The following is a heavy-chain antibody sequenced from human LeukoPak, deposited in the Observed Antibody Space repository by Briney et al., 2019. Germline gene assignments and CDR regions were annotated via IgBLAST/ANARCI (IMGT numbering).Heavy chain of an antibody. J-gene: IGHJ2*01. V-gene: IGHV1-18*01. CDR1: GYTFTSYG. CDR3: ARARYYDSSGYSNYWYFDL. Sequence: GASVKVSCKASGYTFTSYGISWVRQAPGQGLEWMGWISAYNGNTNYAQKLQGRVTMTTDTSTSTAYMELRSLRSDDTAVYYCARARYYDSSGYSNYWYFDLWGRGTLVTVSS. D-gene: IGHD3-22*01. CDR2: ISAYNGNT.